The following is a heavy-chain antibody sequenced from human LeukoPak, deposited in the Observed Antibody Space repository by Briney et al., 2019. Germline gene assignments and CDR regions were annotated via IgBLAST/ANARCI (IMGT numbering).Heavy chain of an antibody. D-gene: IGHD6-13*01. J-gene: IGHJ5*02. V-gene: IGHV4-61*02. CDR3: AREGSSSWYGWFDP. CDR1: GGSISSGSYY. CDR2: IYTGGST. Sequence: PSETLSLTCTVSGGSISSGSYYWSWIRQPAGKGLEWIGRIYTGGSTNYNPSLKSRITISVDTSKNQFSLKLSSVTAADTAVYYCAREGSSSWYGWFDPWGQGTLVTVSS.